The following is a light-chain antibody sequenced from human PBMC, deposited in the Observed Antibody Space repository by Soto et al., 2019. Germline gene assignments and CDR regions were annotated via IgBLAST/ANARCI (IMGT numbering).Light chain of an antibody. CDR2: HMS. Sequence: DIQMTQSPSIVSATVGDRVTITCRASQSVTTSLAWYQQKPGQAPKLLIFHMSTLANGVPSRFSGSGSGTEFTLAISSLQPDDFATYFCQQYKTLCSFGQGTRVEI. V-gene: IGKV1-5*03. J-gene: IGKJ1*01. CDR3: QQYKTLCS. CDR1: QSVTTS.